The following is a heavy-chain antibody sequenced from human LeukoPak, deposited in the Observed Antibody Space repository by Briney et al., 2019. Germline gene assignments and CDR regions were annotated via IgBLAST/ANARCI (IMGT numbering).Heavy chain of an antibody. Sequence: SVKVSCKASGGTFSSYAISWVRQAPGQGLEWMGGIIPIFGTANYAQKFQGRVTITADESTSTAYMELSSLRSDDTAVYYCARDLKMGYSSGRYSWGTGSSNDYWGQGTLVTVSS. J-gene: IGHJ4*02. V-gene: IGHV1-69*01. CDR3: ARDLKMGYSSGRYSWGTGSSNDY. CDR2: IIPIFGTA. D-gene: IGHD6-19*01. CDR1: GGTFSSYA.